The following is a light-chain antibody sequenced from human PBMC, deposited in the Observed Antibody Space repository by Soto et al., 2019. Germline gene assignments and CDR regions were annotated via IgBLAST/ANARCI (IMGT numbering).Light chain of an antibody. V-gene: IGKV3-15*01. CDR1: QIIHSN. Sequence: IVMTQSPATLSVSPGERATLSWRARQIIHSNLAGYQQKPGQAPRLLMFRASIRATGFPARFSGSGSGTEFNITISSLQSEDSAIYYRQQYNNWPRATFGGGTKVDI. J-gene: IGKJ4*01. CDR3: QQYNNWPRAT. CDR2: RAS.